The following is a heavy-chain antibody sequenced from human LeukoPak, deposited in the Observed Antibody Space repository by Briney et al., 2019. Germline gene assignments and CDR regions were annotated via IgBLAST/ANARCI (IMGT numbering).Heavy chain of an antibody. CDR2: IIPIFGTA. D-gene: IGHD6-13*01. V-gene: IGHV1-69*05. CDR3: ARVRQQLLNNWFDP. CDR1: GGTFSSYA. Sequence: GASVKVSCKASGGTFSSYAISWVRQAPGQGLEWMGGIIPIFGTANYAQKFQGRVTITTDESTSTAYKELSSLRSEDTAVYYCARVRQQLLNNWFDPWGQGTLVTVSS. J-gene: IGHJ5*02.